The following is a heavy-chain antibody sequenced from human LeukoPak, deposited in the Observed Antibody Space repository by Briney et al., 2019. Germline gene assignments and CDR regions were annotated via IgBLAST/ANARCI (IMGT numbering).Heavy chain of an antibody. Sequence: ASVKVSCKASGYTFSNCGISWVRPAPGQGLEWVGWISTYNGNTNYAQKLQGRLTMTTDTSTSTAYMELRSLRSDDTAVYYCARDEGYYYDSSGYRLDYWGQGTLVTVSS. CDR2: ISTYNGNT. V-gene: IGHV1-18*01. D-gene: IGHD3-22*01. J-gene: IGHJ4*02. CDR3: ARDEGYYYDSSGYRLDY. CDR1: GYTFSNCG.